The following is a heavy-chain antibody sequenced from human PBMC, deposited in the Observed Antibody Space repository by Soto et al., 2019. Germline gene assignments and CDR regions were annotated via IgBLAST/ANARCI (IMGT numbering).Heavy chain of an antibody. Sequence: GGSLRLSCAASGCTFSSYGMHWVRQAPGKGLEWVAVISYDGSNKYYADSVKGRFTISRDNSKNTLYLQMNSLRAEDTALYYCAKSYYYDSSGSPFDYWGQGTLVTVSS. D-gene: IGHD3-22*01. V-gene: IGHV3-30*18. CDR1: GCTFSSYG. J-gene: IGHJ4*02. CDR3: AKSYYYDSSGSPFDY. CDR2: ISYDGSNK.